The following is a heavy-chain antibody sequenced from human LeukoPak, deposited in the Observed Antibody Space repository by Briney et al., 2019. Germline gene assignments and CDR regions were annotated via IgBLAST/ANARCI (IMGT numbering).Heavy chain of an antibody. V-gene: IGHV3-21*01. CDR2: ISSSSSYI. J-gene: IGHJ4*02. CDR3: ARYTIPRGADY. D-gene: IGHD3-3*01. CDR1: GFTFSSYS. Sequence: GGSLRLSCAASGFTFSSYSMNRVRQAPGKGLEWVSSISSSSSYIYYADSVKGRFTISRDNAKNSLYLQMNSLRAEDTAVYYCARYTIPRGADYWGQGTLVTVSS.